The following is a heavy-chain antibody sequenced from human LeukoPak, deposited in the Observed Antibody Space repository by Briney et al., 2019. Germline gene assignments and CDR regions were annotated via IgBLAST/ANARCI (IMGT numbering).Heavy chain of an antibody. CDR2: ISYDGSNK. D-gene: IGHD6-19*01. Sequence: GGSLRLSCAASGFTFSSYAMHWVRQAPGKGLEWVAVISYDGSNKYYADSVKGRFTISRDNSKNTLYLQMNGLRAEDTAVYYCARGRGIAVAGTFDYWGQGTLVTVSS. CDR1: GFTFSSYA. J-gene: IGHJ4*02. V-gene: IGHV3-30-3*01. CDR3: ARGRGIAVAGTFDY.